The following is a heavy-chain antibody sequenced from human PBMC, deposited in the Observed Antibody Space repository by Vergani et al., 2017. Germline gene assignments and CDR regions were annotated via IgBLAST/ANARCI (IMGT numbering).Heavy chain of an antibody. CDR2: IRSKNDGGTA. J-gene: IGHJ4*02. V-gene: IGHV3-15*01. Sequence: EVQVVESGGGLIKPGGSLRLSCVVSGITFKNAWINWVRQAPGKGLEWIGRIRSKNDGGTADYAAPLKGRFTISRDDSKDSAFLLVNNLKTEDTAVYFCYTGYHGYWGQGTLVTVSS. D-gene: IGHD5-12*01. CDR3: YTGYHGY. CDR1: GITFKNAW.